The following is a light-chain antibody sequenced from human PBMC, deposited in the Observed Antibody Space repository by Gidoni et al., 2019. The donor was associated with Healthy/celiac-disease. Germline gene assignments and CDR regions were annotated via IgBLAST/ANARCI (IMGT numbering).Light chain of an antibody. CDR3: QQRSNWPPWT. CDR1: QSVSSY. Sequence: EIVLTQSPATLSLSPGERATLPCRASQSVSSYLAWYQQKPGQAPRLLIYDASNSATSIPARFSGSGSGTDFTLTIISLEPEDFAVYYCQQRSNWPPWTFXQXTKVEIK. CDR2: DAS. J-gene: IGKJ1*01. V-gene: IGKV3-11*01.